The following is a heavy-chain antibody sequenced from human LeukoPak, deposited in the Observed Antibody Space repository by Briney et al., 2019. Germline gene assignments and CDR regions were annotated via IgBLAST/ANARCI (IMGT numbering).Heavy chain of an antibody. CDR1: AYTFPKYG. V-gene: IGHV1-18*01. CDR3: ARLKFGVNSSDR. D-gene: IGHD4-23*01. J-gene: IGHJ4*02. CDR2: ISVKNGDT. Sequence: GASVKVSCTASVYEASAYTFPKYGINWVRQAPGQGLEWMGWISVKNGDTKYAQKIQDRVTMTTDTPTRTVYMELRSLRSDDTAVYYCARLKFGVNSSDRWGQGTLVTVSS.